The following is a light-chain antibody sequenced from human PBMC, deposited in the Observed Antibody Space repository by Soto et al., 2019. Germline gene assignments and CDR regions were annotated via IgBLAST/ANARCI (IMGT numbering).Light chain of an antibody. J-gene: IGKJ1*01. CDR1: QSIVTY. Sequence: DIQMTQSPSSLSASVGDRVTITCRASQSIVTYLNWYLQKPGKAPKLLIYAASTLQSGVPSRFSGSGSGTDFTLTISGLQPEDVATYYCQKYDSPPRTFGQGTKVDIK. CDR2: AAS. V-gene: IGKV1-27*01. CDR3: QKYDSPPRT.